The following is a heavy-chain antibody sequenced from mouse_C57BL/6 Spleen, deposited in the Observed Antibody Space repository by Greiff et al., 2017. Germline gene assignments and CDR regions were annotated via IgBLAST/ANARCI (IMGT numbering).Heavy chain of an antibody. D-gene: IGHD1-1*01. V-gene: IGHV1-7*01. Sequence: QVQLQQSGAELAKPGASVKLSCKASGYTFTSYWMHWVQQRPGKGLEWIGYINPSSGYTKYNQKFKDKATLTADKSSSTAYMQLSSLTYEDSAVYYCASPLTTVVATGDYWGQGTTLTVSS. CDR2: INPSSGYT. CDR3: ASPLTTVVATGDY. J-gene: IGHJ2*01. CDR1: GYTFTSYW.